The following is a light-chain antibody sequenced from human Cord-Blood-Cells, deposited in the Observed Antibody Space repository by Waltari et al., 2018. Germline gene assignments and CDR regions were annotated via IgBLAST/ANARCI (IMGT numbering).Light chain of an antibody. V-gene: IGKV3-20*01. Sequence: IVLMQSPGILSLSPGERATLSCRASQSVSSSYLAWYQQKPGQAPRLLIYGASSRATGIPDRFSGSGSGTDFTLTISRLEPDDFAVYYCQQYGSSPYSFGQGTKLEIK. CDR1: QSVSSSY. J-gene: IGKJ2*03. CDR3: QQYGSSPYS. CDR2: GAS.